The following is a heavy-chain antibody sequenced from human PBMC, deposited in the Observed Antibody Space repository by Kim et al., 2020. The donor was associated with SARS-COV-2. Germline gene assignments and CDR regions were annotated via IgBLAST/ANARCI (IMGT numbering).Heavy chain of an antibody. V-gene: IGHV4-39*01. CDR2: IYYSWTI. Sequence: SETLSLTCTVAGASISSSSYYWSWIRQPPGKGLEWIGSIYYSWTIYHNPSLKSRVTMSADTSKNQFSLRLSSVTAADTAVYYCARYYDFTTLMVSNWFDPWGQGILVTVSS. CDR3: ARYYDFTTLMVSNWFDP. J-gene: IGHJ5*02. D-gene: IGHD3-3*01. CDR1: GASISSSSYY.